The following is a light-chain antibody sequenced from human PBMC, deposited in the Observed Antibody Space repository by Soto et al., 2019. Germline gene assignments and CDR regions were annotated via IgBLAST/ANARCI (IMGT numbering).Light chain of an antibody. J-gene: IGLJ3*02. CDR3: VLYMGNGISV. CDR1: SGSVSAGHY. CDR2: DTN. Sequence: QAVVTQEPSFSVSPGGTVTLTCGLNSGSVSAGHYPSWYQQTPGQAPRTLIYDTNTLSSGVPDRFSGSILGNKAALTITGAQADDESDYYCVLYMGNGISVFGGGTSSPS. V-gene: IGLV8-61*01.